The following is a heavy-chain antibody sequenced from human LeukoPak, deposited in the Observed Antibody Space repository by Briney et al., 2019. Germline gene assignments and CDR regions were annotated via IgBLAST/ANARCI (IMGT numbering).Heavy chain of an antibody. CDR2: ISSGSTYT. CDR3: ARCDYGGDYFDY. CDR1: GFTLCDHH. D-gene: IGHD4-23*01. J-gene: IGHJ4*01. Sequence: GGSLRLSCEVSGFTLCDHHMSWIRQAPGKRLEWVSYISSGSTYTNYADSVEGRFTISRDNAKNSLYLQMNSLRAEDTAVYYCARCDYGGDYFDYWGHGTLVTVSS. V-gene: IGHV3-11*03.